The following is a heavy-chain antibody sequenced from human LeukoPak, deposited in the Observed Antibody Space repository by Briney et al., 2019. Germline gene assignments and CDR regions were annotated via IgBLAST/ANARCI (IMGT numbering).Heavy chain of an antibody. CDR1: GFTFNTYR. J-gene: IGHJ4*02. V-gene: IGHV3-53*04. D-gene: IGHD3-22*01. Sequence: GGSLRLSCGASGFTFNTYRMHWVRQAPGKGLEWVSVIYSGGSTYYADSVKGRFTISRHNSKNALYLQMNSLRAEDTAVYYCAGGDYYDSSGYYGYWGQGTLVTVSS. CDR2: IYSGGST. CDR3: AGGDYYDSSGYYGY.